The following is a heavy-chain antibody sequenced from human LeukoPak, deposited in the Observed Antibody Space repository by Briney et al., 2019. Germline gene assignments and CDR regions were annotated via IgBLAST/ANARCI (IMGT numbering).Heavy chain of an antibody. Sequence: SEPLSLTCAVSADSFGSHYWTWIRQSPGKGLEWIGYISYIGSTNYNPSLKSRVTISIDTSKNQFSLKLRSVTAADTAVYYCARDLVTVTKGFDIWGQGTMVSVSS. J-gene: IGHJ3*02. D-gene: IGHD4-17*01. CDR3: ARDLVTVTKGFDI. V-gene: IGHV4-59*11. CDR2: ISYIGST. CDR1: ADSFGSHY.